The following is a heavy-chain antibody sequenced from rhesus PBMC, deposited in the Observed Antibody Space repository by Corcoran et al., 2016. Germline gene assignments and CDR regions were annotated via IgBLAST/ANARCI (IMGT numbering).Heavy chain of an antibody. CDR1: GYSFTSYW. V-gene: IGHV5-20*01. D-gene: IGHD1-26*01. J-gene: IGHJ6*01. Sequence: EVQLVQSGAEVKRPGESLKISCKTSGYSFTSYWISWVRQMPGKGLEWMVAIEPSDSDTRYTPSFQGQVTISADKSISTAYLQWSRLKASDTATYYCAKDRNWNYGLDSWGQGVVVTVSS. CDR2: IEPSDSDT. CDR3: AKDRNWNYGLDS.